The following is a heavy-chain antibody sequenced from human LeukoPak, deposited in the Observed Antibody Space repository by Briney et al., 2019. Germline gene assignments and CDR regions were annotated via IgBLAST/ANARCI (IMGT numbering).Heavy chain of an antibody. CDR3: ARIEGSSAALDY. D-gene: IGHD6-6*01. CDR2: IIPIFGTA. Sequence: GASVKVSCKASGGTFSSYAISWVRQAPGQGLEWMGGIIPIFGTANYAQKFQGRVTITADESTSTAYMELSSLRSEDTAVYYCARIEGSSAALDYWGQGTLVTVSS. CDR1: GGTFSSYA. V-gene: IGHV1-69*13. J-gene: IGHJ4*01.